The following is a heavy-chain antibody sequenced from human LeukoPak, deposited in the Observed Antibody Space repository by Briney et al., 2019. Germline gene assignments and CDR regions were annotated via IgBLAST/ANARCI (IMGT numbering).Heavy chain of an antibody. CDR1: GGTFSSYA. J-gene: IGHJ5*02. V-gene: IGHV1-69*13. CDR3: GRGYFDWYNWFDP. CDR2: IIPIFGTA. D-gene: IGHD3-9*01. Sequence: SVKVSCKASGGTFSSYAISWVRQAPGQGLEWMGGIIPIFGTANYAQKFQGRVTITADESTSTAYMELSSLRSEDTAVYYCGRGYFDWYNWFDPWGQGTLVTVSS.